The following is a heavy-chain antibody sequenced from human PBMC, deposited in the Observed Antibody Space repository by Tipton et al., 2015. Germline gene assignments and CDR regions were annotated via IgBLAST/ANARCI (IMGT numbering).Heavy chain of an antibody. CDR2: INWNGGTS. V-gene: IGHV3-20*01. J-gene: IGHJ4*02. CDR3: ARGGGYSPFDY. D-gene: IGHD5-18*01. CDR1: GFMFSDYA. Sequence: GSLRLSCSASGFMFSDYALNWVRQAPGKGLEWVSDINWNGGTSGYADSVKGRFTISRDNAKNSLYLEMHSLRADDTALYHCARGGGYSPFDYWGQGTLVTVSS.